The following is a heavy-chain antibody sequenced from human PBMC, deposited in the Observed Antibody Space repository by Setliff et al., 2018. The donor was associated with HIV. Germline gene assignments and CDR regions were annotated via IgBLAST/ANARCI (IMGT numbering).Heavy chain of an antibody. CDR2: IYHGGIA. V-gene: IGHV4-30-4*08. CDR1: GASINTNDYS. D-gene: IGHD1-1*01. Sequence: SETLSLTCTVSGASINTNDYSWTWIRQSPGEALEWIGGIYHGGIAYYNPSLESRLTISVDKPKNQFSLMVSSVTDADTAIYFCARGGDAYKLGNFWGQGTPVTVSS. CDR3: ARGGDAYKLGNF. J-gene: IGHJ4*02.